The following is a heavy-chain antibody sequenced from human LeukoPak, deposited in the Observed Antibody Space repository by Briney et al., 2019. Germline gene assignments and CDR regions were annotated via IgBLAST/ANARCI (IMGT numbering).Heavy chain of an antibody. V-gene: IGHV3-30-3*01. CDR2: ISYDGSNK. D-gene: IGHD3-10*01. Sequence: GRSLRLSCAASGFTFSSYAMHWVRQAQGKGLGGGAFISYDGSNKYYADSVKGRFTISRDNSKNTLYLQMNSLRAEDTAVYYCAGVYYYGSGSRPNIWGQGTMVTVSS. CDR3: AGVYYYGSGSRPNI. J-gene: IGHJ3*02. CDR1: GFTFSSYA.